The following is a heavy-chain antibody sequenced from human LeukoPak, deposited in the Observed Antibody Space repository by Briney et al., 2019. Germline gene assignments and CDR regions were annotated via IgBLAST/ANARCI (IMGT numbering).Heavy chain of an antibody. D-gene: IGHD3-22*01. CDR1: GGSISSGAYY. CDR3: ARDTGMGYYDSSGYYSDAFDI. Sequence: SETLSLTCTVSGGSISSGAYYWSWIRQHPGKGLEWIGYIYYIGTTYYNPSLKSRVSISEDTSKSQFSLKLSSVTAADTAVYYCARDTGMGYYDSSGYYSDAFDIWGQGTMVTVSS. V-gene: IGHV4-31*03. CDR2: IYYIGTT. J-gene: IGHJ3*02.